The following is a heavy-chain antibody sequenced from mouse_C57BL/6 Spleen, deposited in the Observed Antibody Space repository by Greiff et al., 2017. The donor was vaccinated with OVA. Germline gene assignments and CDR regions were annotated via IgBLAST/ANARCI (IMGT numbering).Heavy chain of an antibody. V-gene: IGHV1-15*01. Sequence: QVQLQQSGAELVRPGASVTLSCKASGYTFTDYEMHWVKQTPVHGLEWIGAIDPETGGTAYNQKVKGKATLTADKSYSTPYMDLRSLTSEDSAVYYCTRQEAMDYWGQGTSVTVSS. CDR1: GYTFTDYE. J-gene: IGHJ4*01. CDR2: IDPETGGT. CDR3: TRQEAMDY.